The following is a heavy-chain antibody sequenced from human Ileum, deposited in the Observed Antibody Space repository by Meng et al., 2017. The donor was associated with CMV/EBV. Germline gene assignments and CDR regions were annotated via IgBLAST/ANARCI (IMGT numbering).Heavy chain of an antibody. J-gene: IGHJ4*02. CDR1: GGSISRANW. V-gene: IGHV4-4*02. CDR3: TTGSAYSPPGQFHQ. D-gene: IGHD3-22*01. CDR2: VYRGGNA. Sequence: QLQLQESGPGLVKPSGTLSLTCAVFGGSISRANWWTWARPTPGKGLEWSGEVYRGGNAMYNPSLQSRLTISVDDSKNQVSLRLRSVTAADTAMYYCTTGSAYSPPGQFHQWGQGTLVTVSS.